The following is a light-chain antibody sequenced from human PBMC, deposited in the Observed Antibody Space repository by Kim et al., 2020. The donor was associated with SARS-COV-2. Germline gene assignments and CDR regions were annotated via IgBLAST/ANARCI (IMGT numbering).Light chain of an antibody. CDR3: GSRDSSGNSYV. CDR1: SLRSFY. CDR2: AKD. V-gene: IGLV3-19*01. Sequence: SSELTQDPAVSVALGQTVRITCQGDSLRSFYASWYQVKPGQAPVFVLYAKDNRSSGIPDRFSGSSSGNIASMTITGAQAEDEADYYCGSRDSSGNSYVFGTGTKVTVL. J-gene: IGLJ1*01.